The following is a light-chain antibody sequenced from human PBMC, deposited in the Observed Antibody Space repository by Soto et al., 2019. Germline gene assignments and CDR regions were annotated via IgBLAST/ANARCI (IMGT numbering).Light chain of an antibody. CDR3: CSYAGSYTHV. CDR1: SSDVGTYNY. J-gene: IGLJ1*01. Sequence: QSVLTQPRSVSGSPGQSVTISCTGTSSDVGTYNYVSWYQQHPGKAPKLIIYDVTKWPSGVPDRFSGSKSGNTASLTISGLQAEDEADYCCCSYAGSYTHVFGTGTKVTVL. V-gene: IGLV2-11*01. CDR2: DVT.